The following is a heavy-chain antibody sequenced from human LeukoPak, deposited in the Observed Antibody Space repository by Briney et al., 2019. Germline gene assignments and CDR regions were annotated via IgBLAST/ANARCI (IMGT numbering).Heavy chain of an antibody. CDR3: AKGLGGGYCSSTSCYPLDY. J-gene: IGHJ4*02. V-gene: IGHV3-23*01. CDR2: ISGSGGST. CDR1: GFTFSSYA. Sequence: GGSLRLSCAASGFTFSSYAMSWVRQAPGKGLEWVSAISGSGGSTYYADSVKGRFTISRDNSKNTLYLQMSSLRAEDTAIYYCAKGLGGGYCSSTSCYPLDYWGQGTLVTVSP. D-gene: IGHD2-2*01.